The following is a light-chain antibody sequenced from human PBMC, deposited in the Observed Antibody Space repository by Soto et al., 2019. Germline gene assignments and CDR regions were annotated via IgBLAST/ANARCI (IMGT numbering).Light chain of an antibody. CDR3: SSYTRSSTLV. CDR1: TSDIDYYNY. CDR2: EVS. Sequence: QSVLTQPASVSGSPGQSITISCTGSTSDIDYYNYVSWYQQHPGKAPKLMIYEVSNRPSGVSNRFSGSKSGNTASLTISGLQAEDEAYYYWSSYTRSSTLVFGGGTKLTVL. J-gene: IGLJ3*02. V-gene: IGLV2-14*01.